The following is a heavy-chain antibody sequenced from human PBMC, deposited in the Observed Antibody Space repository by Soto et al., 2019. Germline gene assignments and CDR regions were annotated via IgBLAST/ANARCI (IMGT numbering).Heavy chain of an antibody. V-gene: IGHV3-21*01. CDR1: GFTFRTYG. Sequence: SGGSLRLSCAASGFTFRTYGMNWVRWAPGGGLEWVASISSSGSFIYYADSVKGRFTISRDDAEKSLYLQMNSLRAEDTALYYCAREPEGIAAALDYWGRGTLVTVSS. D-gene: IGHD6-13*01. CDR3: AREPEGIAAALDY. J-gene: IGHJ4*02. CDR2: ISSSGSFI.